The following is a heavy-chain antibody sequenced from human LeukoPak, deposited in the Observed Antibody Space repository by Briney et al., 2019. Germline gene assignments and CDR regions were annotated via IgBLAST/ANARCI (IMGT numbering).Heavy chain of an antibody. CDR1: GGTFSSYA. D-gene: IGHD6-13*01. CDR3: ARGFSWKRSTSSWNYNYYIDV. J-gene: IGHJ6*03. CDR2: IIPMFGRT. Sequence: GASVKVSCKPSGGTFSSYAFTWVRQAPGQGLEWMGGIIPMFGRTNYAQRFQGRVTLIADESTRTAYMELSSLTSEDTAIYYCARGFSWKRSTSSWNYNYYIDVWGKGTTVTISS. V-gene: IGHV1-69*01.